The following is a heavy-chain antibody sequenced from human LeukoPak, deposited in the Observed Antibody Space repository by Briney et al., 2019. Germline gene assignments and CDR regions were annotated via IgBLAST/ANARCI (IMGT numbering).Heavy chain of an antibody. CDR1: GGSXSTYF. J-gene: IGHJ4*02. Sequence: ETLSLTCTVSGGSXSTYFWTWIRQPPGKGLEWIGYIDYSAYTKYNPSLKSRVTISVDTSKNQFSLSLSSLTAADTAVYYCARLLRQGLRYSGSYTREPRYYFDYWGQGTLVTVSS. V-gene: IGHV4-59*01. CDR2: IDYSAYT. CDR3: ARLLRQGLRYSGSYTREPRYYFDY. D-gene: IGHD1-26*01.